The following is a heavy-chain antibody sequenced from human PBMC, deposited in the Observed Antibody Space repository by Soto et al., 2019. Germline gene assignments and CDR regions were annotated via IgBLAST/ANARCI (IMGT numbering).Heavy chain of an antibody. CDR3: ARHATRSYDY. CDR1: GGSIGSGGYY. J-gene: IGHJ4*02. CDR2: IYYSGNT. Sequence: SETLSLTCTVSGGSIGSGGYYWSWIRQHPGKGLECIGYIYYSGNTYYNPSLKSRVTISVDTSKNQFTLNLNSVTAADTAVYYCARHATRSYDYWGQGTLVTVSS. V-gene: IGHV4-31*03.